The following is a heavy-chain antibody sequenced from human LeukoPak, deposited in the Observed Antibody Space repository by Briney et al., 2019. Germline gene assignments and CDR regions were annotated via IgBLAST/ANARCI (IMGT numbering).Heavy chain of an antibody. J-gene: IGHJ4*02. CDR1: GYTFTGYY. CDR2: INSNSGGT. V-gene: IGHV1-2*02. Sequence: ASVKVSCKASGYTFTGYYMHWVRQAPGQGLEWMGWINSNSGGTNYAQKFQGRVTMTRDTSISTAYMEVSRLRSDDTAVYYCARAATYYDYVWGSYRQYYFDYWGQGTLVTVSS. CDR3: ARAATYYDYVWGSYRQYYFDY. D-gene: IGHD3-16*02.